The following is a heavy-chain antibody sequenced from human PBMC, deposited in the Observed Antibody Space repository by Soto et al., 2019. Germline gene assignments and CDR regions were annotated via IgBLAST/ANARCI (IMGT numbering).Heavy chain of an antibody. Sequence: SETLSLTCTVSGGSISSYYWSWIRQPPGKGLEWIGYIYYSGSTNYNPSLKSRVTISVDTSKNQFSLTLTSVTAADTAVYYCARDPARGGGSYLGYFDYWGQGTPVTVSS. CDR2: IYYSGST. CDR3: ARDPARGGGSYLGYFDY. V-gene: IGHV4-59*12. D-gene: IGHD1-26*01. J-gene: IGHJ4*02. CDR1: GGSISSYY.